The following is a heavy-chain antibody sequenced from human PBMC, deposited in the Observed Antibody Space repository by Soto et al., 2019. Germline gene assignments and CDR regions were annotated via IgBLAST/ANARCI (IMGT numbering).Heavy chain of an antibody. V-gene: IGHV1-2*04. CDR3: ARESGGATATLDYYYFYRDV. J-gene: IGHJ6*03. D-gene: IGHD5-12*01. CDR2: INPNGGVT. Sequence: QVQLVQSGAEVKKPGASVTVSCRSSGDTFNDYYIHWVRQAPGQGLEWMGWINPNGGVTKYAQKFQGWVSMTRDTSLRTVYMHLSRLRSDDTAVDYCARESGGATATLDYYYFYRDVWGTGTTVTVSS. CDR1: GDTFNDYY.